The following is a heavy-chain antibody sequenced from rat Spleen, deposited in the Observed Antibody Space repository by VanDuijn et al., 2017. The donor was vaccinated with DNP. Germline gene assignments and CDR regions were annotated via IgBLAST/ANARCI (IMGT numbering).Heavy chain of an antibody. Sequence: EVQLVESGGGLVQPGRSLKLSCAASGFTFSDYNMAWVRQAPTKGLEWVATISTSGGSTYYRDSVKGRFTISRDNAKSTLYLQMNSLRSEDTATYYCTREGFTGDYWYFDFWGPGTMVTVSS. CDR3: TREGFTGDYWYFDF. D-gene: IGHD4-1*01. CDR2: ISTSGGST. CDR1: GFTFSDYN. J-gene: IGHJ1*01. V-gene: IGHV5S23*01.